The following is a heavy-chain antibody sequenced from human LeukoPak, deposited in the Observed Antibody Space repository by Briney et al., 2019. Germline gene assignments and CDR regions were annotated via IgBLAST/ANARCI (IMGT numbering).Heavy chain of an antibody. D-gene: IGHD6-13*01. CDR3: AKAPAAATKYYYGMDV. V-gene: IGHV3-23*01. CDR1: GFTFNNYA. CDR2: ISGSGGAT. J-gene: IGHJ6*02. Sequence: PGGSLRLSCAASGFTFNNYAMSWVRQAPAKGLEWVSAISGSGGATYYADSVKGRFTISRDNSKNTLFLHMNSLRAEDTAVYYCAKAPAAATKYYYGMDVWGQGTTVTVSS.